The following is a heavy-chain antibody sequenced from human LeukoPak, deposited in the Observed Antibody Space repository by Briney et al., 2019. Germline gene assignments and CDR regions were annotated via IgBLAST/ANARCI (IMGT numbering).Heavy chain of an antibody. CDR1: GFTFSSYS. D-gene: IGHD3-22*01. J-gene: IGHJ3*02. CDR3: ARDHGYYDSSNDAFDI. V-gene: IGHV3-21*01. Sequence: GGSLRLSCAAPGFTFSSYSMNWVRQAPGKGLEWVSSISSSSSYIYYADSVKGRFTISRDNAKNSLYLQMNSLRAEDTAVYYCARDHGYYDSSNDAFDIWGQGTMVTVSS. CDR2: ISSSSSYI.